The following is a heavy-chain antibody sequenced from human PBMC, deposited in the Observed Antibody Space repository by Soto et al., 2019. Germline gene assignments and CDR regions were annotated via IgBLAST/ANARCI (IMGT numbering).Heavy chain of an antibody. V-gene: IGHV5-10-1*01. CDR1: GYSFTSYW. CDR3: ARQMGYYGSGSYYNPFDY. D-gene: IGHD3-10*01. CDR2: IDPSDSYT. J-gene: IGHJ4*02. Sequence: GESLKISCKGSGYSFTSYWISWVRQMPGKGLEWMGRIDPSDSYTNYSPSFQGHVTISADKSISTAYLQWSSLKASDTAMYYCARQMGYYGSGSYYNPFDYWGQGTLVTVS.